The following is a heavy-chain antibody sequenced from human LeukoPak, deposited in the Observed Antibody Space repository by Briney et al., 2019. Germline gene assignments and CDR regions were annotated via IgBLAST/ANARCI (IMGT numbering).Heavy chain of an antibody. CDR1: GGSISSYY. J-gene: IGHJ4*02. CDR2: IYYSGST. V-gene: IGHV4-59*08. D-gene: IGHD2-8*01. CDR3: TKVANGGLSDY. Sequence: SETLSLTCTVSGGSISSYYWSWIRQPPGKGLEWIGYIYYSGSTNYNPSLKGRVTISVDTSKNQFSLKLSSVTAADTAVYYCTKVANGGLSDYWGQGTLVTVSS.